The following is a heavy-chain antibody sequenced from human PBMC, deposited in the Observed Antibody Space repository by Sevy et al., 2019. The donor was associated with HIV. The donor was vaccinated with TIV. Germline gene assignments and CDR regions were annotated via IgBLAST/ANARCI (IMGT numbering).Heavy chain of an antibody. CDR3: ARGVGRYSSSPRLYYYYYGMDV. D-gene: IGHD6-13*01. CDR2: INHSGST. V-gene: IGHV4-34*01. Sequence: ETLSLTCAVYGGSFSGYYWSWMRQPPGKGLEWIGEINHSGSTNYNPSLKSRVTISVDTSKNQFSLKLSSVTAADTAVYYCARGVGRYSSSPRLYYYYYGMDVWGQGTTVTVSS. CDR1: GGSFSGYY. J-gene: IGHJ6*02.